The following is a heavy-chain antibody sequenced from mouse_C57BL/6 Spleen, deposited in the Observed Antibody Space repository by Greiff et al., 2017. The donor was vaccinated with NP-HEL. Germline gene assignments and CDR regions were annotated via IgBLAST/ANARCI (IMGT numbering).Heavy chain of an antibody. CDR1: GYTFTSYW. J-gene: IGHJ2*01. V-gene: IGHV1-61*01. Sequence: QVQLQQPGAELVRPGSSVKLSCKASGYTFTSYWMDWVKQRPGQGLEWIGNIYPSDSETHYNQKFKDKATLTVDKSSSTAYMQLSSLTSEDSAVYYSARASHSDYFDYWGQGTTLTVSS. D-gene: IGHD6-1*01. CDR2: IYPSDSET. CDR3: ARASHSDYFDY.